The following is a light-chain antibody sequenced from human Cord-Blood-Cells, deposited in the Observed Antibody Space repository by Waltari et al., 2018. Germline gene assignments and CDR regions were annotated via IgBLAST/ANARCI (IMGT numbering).Light chain of an antibody. Sequence: EISLTPSTATLSLSPGDRSPLSCRASTSVSSYLALYQQKPGQAPRLLIYDASNRATGIPARFSGSGSGTDFTLTSSSLEPEDFAVYYCQQRSNWPGTFGQGTKLEIK. CDR3: QQRSNWPGT. J-gene: IGKJ2*01. V-gene: IGKV3-11*01. CDR2: DAS. CDR1: TSVSSY.